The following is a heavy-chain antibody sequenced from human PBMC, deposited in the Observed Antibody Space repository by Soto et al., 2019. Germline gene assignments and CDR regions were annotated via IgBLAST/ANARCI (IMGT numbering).Heavy chain of an antibody. CDR1: GGSISSGGYY. CDR3: AREYGWPEEYYFDY. CDR2: IYYSGST. J-gene: IGHJ4*02. Sequence: SETLSLTCTVSGGSISSGGYYWSWIRQHPGKGLEWIGYIYYSGSTYYNASLKSRVTISVDTSKNQFSLKLSSVTAAGTAVYYCAREYGWPEEYYFDYWGQGTLVTVSS. D-gene: IGHD6-19*01. V-gene: IGHV4-31*03.